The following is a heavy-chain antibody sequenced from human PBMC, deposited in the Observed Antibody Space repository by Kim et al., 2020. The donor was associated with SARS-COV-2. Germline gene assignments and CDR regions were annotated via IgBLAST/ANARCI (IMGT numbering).Heavy chain of an antibody. Sequence: GGSLRLSCAASGFTFSSYWMSWVRQAPGKGLEWVANIKQDGSEKYYVDSVKGRFTISRDNAKNSLYLQMNSLRAEDTAVYYCARDRYKAGTTTYFDYWGQGTLVTVSS. CDR2: IKQDGSEK. J-gene: IGHJ4*02. CDR1: GFTFSSYW. CDR3: ARDRYKAGTTTYFDY. V-gene: IGHV3-7*01. D-gene: IGHD1-7*01.